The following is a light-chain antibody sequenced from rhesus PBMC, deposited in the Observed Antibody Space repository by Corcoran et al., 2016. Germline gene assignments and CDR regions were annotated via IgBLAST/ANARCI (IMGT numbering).Light chain of an antibody. CDR2: KAS. J-gene: IGKJ2*01. CDR1: QNIDRW. V-gene: IGKV1-22*01. CDR3: QQYNSSPPYR. Sequence: DIQMTQSPSSLSASVGDTVTITCWASQNIDRWLDWYQQKPGKAPNLLIYKASSLKSGVPSRFSGSGSGAELTLTISSLQPEDFATYYCQQYNSSPPYRFGQGTKVEIK.